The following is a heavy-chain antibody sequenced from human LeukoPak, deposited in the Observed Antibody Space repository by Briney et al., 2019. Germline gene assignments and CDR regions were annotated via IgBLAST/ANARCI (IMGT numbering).Heavy chain of an antibody. CDR3: ATELQSGHRHAFDI. CDR2: FDPEDGET. CDR1: GYTLTELS. Sequence: ASVKVSCKVSGYTLTELSMHWVRQAPGKGLEWMGGFDPEDGETIYAQKFQGRVTMTEDTSTDTAYMEPSSLRSEDTAVYYCATELQSGHRHAFDIWGQGTMVTVSS. V-gene: IGHV1-24*01. D-gene: IGHD4-11*01. J-gene: IGHJ3*02.